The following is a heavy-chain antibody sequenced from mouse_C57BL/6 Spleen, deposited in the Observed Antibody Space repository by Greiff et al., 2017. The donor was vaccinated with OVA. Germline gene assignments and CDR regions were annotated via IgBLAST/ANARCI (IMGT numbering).Heavy chain of an antibody. V-gene: IGHV5-4*01. Sequence: EVHLVESGGGLVKPGGSLKLSCAASGFTFSSYAMSWVRQTPEKRLEWVATISDGGSYTYYPDNVKGRFTISRDNAKNNLYLQMSHLKSEDTAMYYCARGYCYGSRGAMDDWGQGTSVTVSS. D-gene: IGHD1-1*01. CDR3: ARGYCYGSRGAMDD. J-gene: IGHJ4*01. CDR2: ISDGGSYT. CDR1: GFTFSSYA.